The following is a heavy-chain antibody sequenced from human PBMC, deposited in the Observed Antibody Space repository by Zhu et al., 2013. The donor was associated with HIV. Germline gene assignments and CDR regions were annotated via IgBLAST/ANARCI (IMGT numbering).Heavy chain of an antibody. Sequence: QVQLVQSGAEVKKPGSSVKVSCKASGGTFSSYAISWVRQAPGQGLEWMGGIIPIFGTANYAQKFQGRVTITADESTSTAYMELSSLRSEDTAVYYCARSISEGLVATTIHRPYYFDYWGQGTLVTVSS. V-gene: IGHV1-69*01. D-gene: IGHD5-12*01. CDR3: ARSISEGLVATTIHRPYYFDY. J-gene: IGHJ4*02. CDR2: IIPIFGTA. CDR1: GGTFSSYA.